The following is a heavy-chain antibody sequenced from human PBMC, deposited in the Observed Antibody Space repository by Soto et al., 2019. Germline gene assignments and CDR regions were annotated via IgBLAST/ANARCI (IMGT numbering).Heavy chain of an antibody. Sequence: QLQLQESGPGLVKPSETLSLTCTVSGGSISSSSYYWGWIRQPPGKGLEWIGSIYYSGSTYYNPSLKSRVSISVDTYKNQFSRKLNSVTAADTAVYYCARGYYDSSGPYAFAIWGQGTMVTVSS. V-gene: IGHV4-39*01. D-gene: IGHD3-22*01. CDR1: GGSISSSSYY. J-gene: IGHJ3*02. CDR2: IYYSGST. CDR3: ARGYYDSSGPYAFAI.